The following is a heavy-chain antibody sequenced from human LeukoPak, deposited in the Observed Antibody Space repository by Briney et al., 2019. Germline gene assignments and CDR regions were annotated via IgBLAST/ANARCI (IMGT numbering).Heavy chain of an antibody. CDR3: ARQFTRGGYYFDY. V-gene: IGHV4-39*01. D-gene: IGHD6-25*01. Sequence: SETLPLTCTVSGGSISSSSYYWGWIRQPPGKGLEWIGSIYYSGSTYYNPSLKSRVTISVDTSKNQFSLKLSSVTAADTAVYYCARQFTRGGYYFDYWGQGTLVTVSS. CDR2: IYYSGST. J-gene: IGHJ4*02. CDR1: GGSISSSSYY.